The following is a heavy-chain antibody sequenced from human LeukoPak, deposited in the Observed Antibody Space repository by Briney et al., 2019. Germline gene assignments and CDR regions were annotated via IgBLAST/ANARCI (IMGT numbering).Heavy chain of an antibody. CDR2: INPNSGGT. CDR3: ARGDYSNMNWFDP. V-gene: IGHV1-2*02. J-gene: IGHJ5*02. CDR1: GYTFTGYY. D-gene: IGHD4-11*01. Sequence: ASVTVSCKASGYTFTGYYMHWVRQAPGQGLEWMGWINPNSGGTNYAQKLQGRVTMTTDTSTSTAYMELRSLRSDDTAVYYCARGDYSNMNWFDPWGQGTLVTVSS.